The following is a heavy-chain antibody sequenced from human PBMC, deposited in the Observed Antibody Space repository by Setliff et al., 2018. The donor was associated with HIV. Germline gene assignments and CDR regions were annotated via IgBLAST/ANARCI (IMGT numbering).Heavy chain of an antibody. CDR1: GGSISSGGFY. D-gene: IGHD1-7*01. CDR2: IYTSGNT. J-gene: IGHJ5*02. V-gene: IGHV4-61*08. Sequence: SETLSLTCTVTGGSISSGGFYWNWIRQPPGEGLEWIGYIYTSGNTNYNPSLQSRVTMSVDTSKNQFSLNLNSVTAADTAVYYCARRAVQDGTVTSSNWFDPWGQGTLVTVSS. CDR3: ARRAVQDGTVTSSNWFDP.